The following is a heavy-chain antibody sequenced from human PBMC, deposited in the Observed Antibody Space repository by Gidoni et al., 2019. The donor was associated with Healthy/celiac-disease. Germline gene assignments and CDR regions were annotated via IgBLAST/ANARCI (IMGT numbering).Heavy chain of an antibody. CDR1: GFTFSSYS. J-gene: IGHJ4*02. V-gene: IGHV3-21*01. CDR2: ISSSSSYI. D-gene: IGHD4-4*01. CDR3: ARDQARLQLGNYFDY. Sequence: EVQLVESGGGLVKPGGSLRLSCAASGFTFSSYSMNWVRQAPGKGLEWVSSISSSSSYIYYADSVKGRFTISRDNAKNSLYLQMNRLRAEDTAVYYCARDQARLQLGNYFDYWGQGTLVTVSS.